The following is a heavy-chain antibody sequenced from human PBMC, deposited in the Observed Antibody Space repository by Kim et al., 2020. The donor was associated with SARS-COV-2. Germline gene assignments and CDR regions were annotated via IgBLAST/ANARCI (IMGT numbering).Heavy chain of an antibody. CDR3: ARVPGVPAYYNWFDP. V-gene: IGHV4-59*13. D-gene: IGHD3-16*01. CDR2: IYHSGYI. CDR1: SGSITSYY. J-gene: IGHJ5*02. Sequence: SETLSLTCTVSSGSITSYYWSWIRQPPGKGLEWIGYIYHSGYIYYNPPLKSRVTMSVDTSKNQFSLKLSSVTAADTAVYYCARVPGVPAYYNWFDPWGQGTLVIVST.